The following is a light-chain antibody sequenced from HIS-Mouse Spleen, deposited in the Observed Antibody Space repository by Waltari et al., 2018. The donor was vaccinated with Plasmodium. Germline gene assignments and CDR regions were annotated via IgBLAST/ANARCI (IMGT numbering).Light chain of an antibody. Sequence: QSALTQPASVSGSPGQSITISCTGTSSDVGSLHLVSWYQQHPGKAPKLTIYGGSTRPSGVSNRCSGSKSGNTASLTISGLQAEDEADYYCCSYAGSSTYVFGTGTKVTVL. CDR1: SSDVGSLHL. V-gene: IGLV2-23*01. CDR2: GGS. J-gene: IGLJ1*01. CDR3: CSYAGSSTYV.